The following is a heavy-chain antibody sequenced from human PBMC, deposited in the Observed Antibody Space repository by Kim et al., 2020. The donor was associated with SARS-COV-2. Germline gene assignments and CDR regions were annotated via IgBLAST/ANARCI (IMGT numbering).Heavy chain of an antibody. V-gene: IGHV5-51*01. CDR2: IYPGDSDT. CDR1: GYSFTSYW. Sequence: GESLKISCKGSGYSFTSYWIGWVRQMPGKGLEWMGIIYPGDSDTRYSPSFQGQVTISADKSISTAYLQWSSLKASDTAMYYCARGGPYCGGDCQGYYYYGMDVWGQGTTVTVSS. CDR3: ARGGPYCGGDCQGYYYYGMDV. J-gene: IGHJ6*02. D-gene: IGHD2-21*02.